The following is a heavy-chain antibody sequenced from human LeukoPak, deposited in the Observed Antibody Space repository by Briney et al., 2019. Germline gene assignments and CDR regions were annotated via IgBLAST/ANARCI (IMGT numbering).Heavy chain of an antibody. CDR3: AKDTSYYYDSSGYQDY. Sequence: GGSLRLSCAASGFTFSSYAMSWVRQAPGKGLEWVSAISGSGGSTYYADSVKGRFTISRDNSKNTLYLQMNSLRAEDTAVYYCAKDTSYYYDSSGYQDYWGQGTLVTVSS. V-gene: IGHV3-23*01. CDR2: ISGSGGST. D-gene: IGHD3-22*01. CDR1: GFTFSSYA. J-gene: IGHJ4*02.